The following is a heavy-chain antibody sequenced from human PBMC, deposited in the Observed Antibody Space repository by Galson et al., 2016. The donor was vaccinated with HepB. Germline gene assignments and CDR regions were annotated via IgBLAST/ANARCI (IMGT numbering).Heavy chain of an antibody. J-gene: IGHJ6*02. CDR1: GDSVSSNSGA. CDR2: TYYRSKWNN. D-gene: IGHD3-9*01. V-gene: IGHV6-1*01. CDR3: AREFAPYDILTGYLNHGLGV. Sequence: CAISGDSVSSNSGAWHWIRQSPSRGLEWLGRTYYRSKWNNDYAVSVKGRITINSDTSKNQFSLHLNSVTPEDTAVYYCAREFAPYDILTGYLNHGLGVWGQGTTVTVSS.